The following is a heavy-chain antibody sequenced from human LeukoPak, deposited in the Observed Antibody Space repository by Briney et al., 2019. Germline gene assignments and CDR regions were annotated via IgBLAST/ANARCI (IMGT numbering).Heavy chain of an antibody. CDR1: GFTFSSYA. V-gene: IGHV3-23*01. CDR3: AEDFRDGYITGLFDY. Sequence: GGSLRLSCAASGFTFSSYAMSWVRQAPGKGLEWVSAISGSGGSTYYADSVKGRFTISRDNSKNTLYLQMNSLRAEDTAVYYCAEDFRDGYITGLFDYWGQGTLVTVSS. J-gene: IGHJ4*02. D-gene: IGHD5-24*01. CDR2: ISGSGGST.